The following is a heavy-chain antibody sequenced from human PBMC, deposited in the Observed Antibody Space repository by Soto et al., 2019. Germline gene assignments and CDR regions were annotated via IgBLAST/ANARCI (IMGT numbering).Heavy chain of an antibody. CDR2: MNPNSGNT. V-gene: IGHV1-8*01. CDR3: ASRSRGGGSNDY. Sequence: QVQLVQSGAEVKKPGASVKVSCKASGYTFTSYDINWVRQATGQGLEWMGWMNPNSGNTGYAQKFQGRVTMTRNTSISTAYMGLSSLRSEGTAVYYCASRSRGGGSNDYWGQGTLVTVSS. J-gene: IGHJ4*02. CDR1: GYTFTSYD. D-gene: IGHD3-16*01.